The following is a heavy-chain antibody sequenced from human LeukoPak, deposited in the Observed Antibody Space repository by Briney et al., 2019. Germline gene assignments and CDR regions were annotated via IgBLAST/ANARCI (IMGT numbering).Heavy chain of an antibody. D-gene: IGHD3-3*01. CDR1: GGSIRTYY. CDR2: IYYIGST. J-gene: IGHJ3*02. Sequence: SETLSLTCTVSGGSIRTYYWSWIRQPPGKGLEWIGNIYYIGSTNYNPSLKSRVTISVDTSKNQFSLKLSSVTAADTAVYYCASGARPDYDFWSGYGAFDIWGQGTMVTVSS. V-gene: IGHV4-59*08. CDR3: ASGARPDYDFWSGYGAFDI.